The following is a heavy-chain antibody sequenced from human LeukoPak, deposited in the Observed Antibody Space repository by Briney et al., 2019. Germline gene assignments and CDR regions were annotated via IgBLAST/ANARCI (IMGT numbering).Heavy chain of an antibody. CDR1: EFTFSSSW. CDR3: ARDRAYGTFDY. D-gene: IGHD3-10*01. V-gene: IGHV3-7*03. J-gene: IGHJ4*02. CDR2: INEDGSTK. Sequence: GGSLRLSCTASEFTFSSSWMTWVRQAPGKGLAWLANINEDGSTKNYVDSVKGRFSISRDNAKKSLYLQMNSLRAEDTAVYYCARDRAYGTFDYWGQGTLVTVSS.